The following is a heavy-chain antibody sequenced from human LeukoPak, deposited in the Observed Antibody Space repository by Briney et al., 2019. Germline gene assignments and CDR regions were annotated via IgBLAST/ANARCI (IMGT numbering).Heavy chain of an antibody. CDR1: GGSISSSSYY. V-gene: IGHV4-39*01. J-gene: IGHJ5*02. CDR2: IYYSGST. D-gene: IGHD3-3*01. Sequence: SETLSLTCTVSGGSISSSSYYWGWIRQPPGRGLEWIGRIYYSGSTYYNPSLKSRVTISVDTSKNQFSLKLSSVTAADTAVYYCARHNYDFWSGSYNWFDPWGQGTLVTVSS. CDR3: ARHNYDFWSGSYNWFDP.